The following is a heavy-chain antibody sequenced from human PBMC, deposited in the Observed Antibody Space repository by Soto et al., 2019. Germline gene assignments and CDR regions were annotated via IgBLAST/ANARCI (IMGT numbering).Heavy chain of an antibody. CDR1: GFTFSSYG. CDR2: VRGDGGQT. CDR3: ARDVGLDSDDFFAY. Sequence: GGSLRLSCTASGFTFSSYGMGWVRQAPGKGLQWVSTVRGDGGQTHYTDSVKGRFSISRDNSKNTVYLQMDSLRAEDTAMYFCARDVGLDSDDFFAYWGQGTQVTVSS. D-gene: IGHD3-9*01. V-gene: IGHV3-23*01. J-gene: IGHJ4*02.